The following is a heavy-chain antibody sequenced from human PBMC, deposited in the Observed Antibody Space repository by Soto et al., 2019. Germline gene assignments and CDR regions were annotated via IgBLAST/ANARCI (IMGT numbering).Heavy chain of an antibody. Sequence: QVQLHQWGAGQLRASETLSLTCGVSGGSFSGYYWSWIHQPPGKGLEWIGEVNDSGNSNYNPSLKRRVVISVDTPKNEFSLKMNTVTAADTGVYYCARVRRWLPEEMVDLWGQGALVTVSS. J-gene: IGHJ5*02. CDR1: GGSFSGYY. D-gene: IGHD5-12*01. CDR2: VNDSGNS. V-gene: IGHV4-34*01. CDR3: ARVRRWLPEEMVDL.